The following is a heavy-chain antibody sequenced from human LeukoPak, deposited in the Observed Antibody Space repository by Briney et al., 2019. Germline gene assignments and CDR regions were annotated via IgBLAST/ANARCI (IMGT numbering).Heavy chain of an antibody. J-gene: IGHJ3*01. CDR1: GFTFNGVW. CDR2: IKSKSDAGAT. V-gene: IGHV3-15*01. Sequence: GGSLRLSCEASGFTFNGVWMSWVRQAPGKGLDGVGRIKSKSDAGATDFAASVRGRFTISRDESKDTLYLQMSSLKTEDTAVYYCATFNRRDSFEFWGQGAMVTVSS. CDR3: ATFNRRDSFEF.